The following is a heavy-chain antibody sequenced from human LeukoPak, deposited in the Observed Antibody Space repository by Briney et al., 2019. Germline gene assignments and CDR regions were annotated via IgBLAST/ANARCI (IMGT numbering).Heavy chain of an antibody. J-gene: IGHJ5*02. Sequence: TGGSLRLSCAASGFTFSSYWMNWVRQAPGEGLEWVANINQDGSEKYYVDSVKGRFTISRDNAKNSLYLQMNSLRAEDTAVYYCARRCSSTRCYTSNNWFDPWGQGTLVTVSS. V-gene: IGHV3-7*01. D-gene: IGHD2-2*02. CDR3: ARRCSSTRCYTSNNWFDP. CDR2: INQDGSEK. CDR1: GFTFSSYW.